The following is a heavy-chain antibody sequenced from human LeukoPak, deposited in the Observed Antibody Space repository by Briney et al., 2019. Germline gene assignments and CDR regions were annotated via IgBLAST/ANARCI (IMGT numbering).Heavy chain of an antibody. Sequence: GGSLRLSCAASGFTFSSYGMHWVRQAPGKGLEWVAVISYDGSNKYYADSVKGRFTISRDNSKNTLYLQMNSLRAEDTAVYYCAKDGSGDNYWGQGTLVTVSS. D-gene: IGHD7-27*01. J-gene: IGHJ4*02. CDR3: AKDGSGDNY. CDR1: GFTFSSYG. CDR2: ISYDGSNK. V-gene: IGHV3-30*18.